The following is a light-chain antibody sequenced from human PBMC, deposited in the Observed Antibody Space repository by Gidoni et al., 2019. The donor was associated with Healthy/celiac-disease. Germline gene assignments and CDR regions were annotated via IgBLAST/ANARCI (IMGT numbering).Light chain of an antibody. CDR2: AAS. CDR3: QQSYSTPYT. Sequence: IQMTQSPSSLSASVGDRVTITCRASQSISSYLNWYQQKPGKAPKLLIYAASSLQSGVPSRFSGSGSGTDFTITIRSLQPEDFETYYCQQSYSTPYTCGQGTKLEIK. J-gene: IGKJ2*01. CDR1: QSISSY. V-gene: IGKV1-39*01.